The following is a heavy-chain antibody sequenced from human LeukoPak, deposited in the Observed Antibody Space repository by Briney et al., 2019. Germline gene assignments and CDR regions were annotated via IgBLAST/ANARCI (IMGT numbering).Heavy chain of an antibody. J-gene: IGHJ5*02. CDR1: GGSFSGYY. V-gene: IGHV4-34*01. D-gene: IGHD6-19*01. CDR2: INHSGST. Sequence: SETLSLTCAVYGGSFSGYYWSWIRQPPGKGLEWIGEINHSGSTNYNPSLKSRVAISIDTSKNQFSLKLSSVTAADTAVSYCARASAIAVSGTFWFDPWGQGTLVTVSS. CDR3: ARASAIAVSGTFWFDP.